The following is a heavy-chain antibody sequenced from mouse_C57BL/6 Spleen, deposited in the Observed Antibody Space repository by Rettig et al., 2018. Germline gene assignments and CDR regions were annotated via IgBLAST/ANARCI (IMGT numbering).Heavy chain of an antibody. J-gene: IGHJ2*01. D-gene: IGHD3-2*02. Sequence: KATLTVDKSSSTAYMQLSSLTSEDSAVYYCARGGQLSVYYFDYWGQGTTLTVSS. V-gene: IGHV1-53*01. CDR3: ARGGQLSVYYFDY.